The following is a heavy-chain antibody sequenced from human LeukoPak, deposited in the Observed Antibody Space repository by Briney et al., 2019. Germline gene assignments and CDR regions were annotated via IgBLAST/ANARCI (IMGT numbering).Heavy chain of an antibody. J-gene: IGHJ6*02. V-gene: IGHV4-38-2*02. CDR2: IYYSGST. Sequence: SETLSLTCTISGYSISSGYYWGWIRQPPGKGLEWIGYIYYSGSTNYNPSLKSRVTISADTSKNQFSLKLSSVTAADTAVYYCASTSITMVRGAGMDVWGQGTTVTVSS. CDR3: ASTSITMVRGAGMDV. D-gene: IGHD3-10*01. CDR1: GYSISSGYY.